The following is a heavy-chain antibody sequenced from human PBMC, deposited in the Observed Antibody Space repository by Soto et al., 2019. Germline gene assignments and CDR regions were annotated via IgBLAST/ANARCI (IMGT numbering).Heavy chain of an antibody. J-gene: IGHJ4*02. CDR2: ISYDGSNK. CDR3: ARGGEMATTLDY. Sequence: QVQLVESGGGVVQPGRSLRLSCAASGFTFSSYAMHWVRQAPGKGLEWVAVISYDGSNKYYADSVKGRFTISRDNSKNTLYLQMNSLRAEDTAVYYCARGGEMATTLDYWGQGTLVTVSS. CDR1: GFTFSSYA. V-gene: IGHV3-30-3*01. D-gene: IGHD3-16*01.